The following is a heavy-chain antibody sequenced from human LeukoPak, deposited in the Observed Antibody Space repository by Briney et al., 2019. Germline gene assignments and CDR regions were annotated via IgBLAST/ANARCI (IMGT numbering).Heavy chain of an antibody. CDR1: GYSFTSYW. J-gene: IGHJ4*02. D-gene: IGHD3-10*01. CDR2: IDPTDSYT. CDR3: ATLVGYGSFFDY. V-gene: IGHV5-10-1*01. Sequence: GESLKISCKGSGYSFTSYWITWVRQMPGKGLEWMGRIDPTDSYTNYSPSFQGHVTISADKSINTAYLQWSSLKASDTAMYYCATLVGYGSFFDYWGQGTLVTVSS.